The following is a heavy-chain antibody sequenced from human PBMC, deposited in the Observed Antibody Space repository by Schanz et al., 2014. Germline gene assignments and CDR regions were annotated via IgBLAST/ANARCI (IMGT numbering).Heavy chain of an antibody. Sequence: QVQLVQSGAEVKKPGASVKVSCKASGYTFSSYGITWVRQAPGQGLEWMGWINGYNGHTLYAQKFQGRVTMTTDTATSTSYMELTSLRFDGTAVYYCARDFSAYVGNCFDDWGQGTLVTVSS. D-gene: IGHD5-12*01. CDR2: INGYNGHT. J-gene: IGHJ4*02. CDR1: GYTFSSYG. V-gene: IGHV1-18*01. CDR3: ARDFSAYVGNCFDD.